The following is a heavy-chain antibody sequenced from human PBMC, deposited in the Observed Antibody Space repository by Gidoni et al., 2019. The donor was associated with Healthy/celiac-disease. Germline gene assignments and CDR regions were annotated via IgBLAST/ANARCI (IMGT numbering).Heavy chain of an antibody. CDR2: IYYSGST. Sequence: QLQLQESGPGLVKPSETLSLTCTVAGGAISSSSYYWGWIRQPPGKGLEWIGSIYYSGSTYYNPSLKSRVTISVDTSKNQFSLKLSSVTAADTAVYYCARHVRSSGWYSILVSYFDYWGQGTLVTVSS. J-gene: IGHJ4*02. CDR1: GGAISSSSYY. D-gene: IGHD6-19*01. V-gene: IGHV4-39*01. CDR3: ARHVRSSGWYSILVSYFDY.